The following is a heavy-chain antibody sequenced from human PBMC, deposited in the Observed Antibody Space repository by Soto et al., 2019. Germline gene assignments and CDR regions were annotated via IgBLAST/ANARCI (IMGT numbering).Heavy chain of an antibody. D-gene: IGHD3-22*01. CDR1: KCPLTGGYF. J-gene: IGHJ5*02. Sequence: QGQLQGSGPRLGKPFQTPSPHRTCPKCPLTGGYFLRLNPQPPGEGLGVVWHLYYSGGTFYNPSLKSRVNMSVDTSRNQFSLKLNSVTAADTAVYYCARDPATHYHDSHAYYPHFDPWGQGTLVTVSS. CDR3: ARDPATHYHDSHAYYPHFDP. V-gene: IGHV4-30-4*01. CDR2: LYYSGGT.